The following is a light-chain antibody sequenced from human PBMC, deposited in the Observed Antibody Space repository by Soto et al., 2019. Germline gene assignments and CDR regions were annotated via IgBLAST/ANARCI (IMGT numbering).Light chain of an antibody. V-gene: IGLV2-14*01. J-gene: IGLJ1*01. CDR1: TSEVSGYDY. CDR2: DVS. Sequence: QSVLTQPASVSGSPGQSITVSCTGTTSEVSGYDYVAWYQQHPGKAPKLMIYDVSSRPSGVSNRFSGSKSGNTASLTISGLQAEDEADYYCSSYLGSSTLSGVFGTGTKVTVL. CDR3: SSYLGSSTLSGV.